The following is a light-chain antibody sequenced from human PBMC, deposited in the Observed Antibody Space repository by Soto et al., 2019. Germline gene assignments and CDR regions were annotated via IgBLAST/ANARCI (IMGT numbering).Light chain of an antibody. Sequence: QMTQSPSTLSASVGDRVTITCRASQSINNWLAWYQQKPGKAPKLLLYEASGLESGVPSRFSGSGSGTEFTLTVSSLQPNDFATYYCQHYNSYSPAFGQGTKVDIK. CDR3: QHYNSYSPA. CDR2: EAS. J-gene: IGKJ1*01. CDR1: QSINNW. V-gene: IGKV1-5*03.